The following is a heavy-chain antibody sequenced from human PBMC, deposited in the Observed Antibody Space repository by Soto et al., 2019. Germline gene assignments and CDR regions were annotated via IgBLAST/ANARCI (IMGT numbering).Heavy chain of an antibody. CDR3: ARGLRTSNSGMDV. J-gene: IGHJ6*01. Sequence: QEQLLQSGAEVRKPGSSVKVSCKASGGTFNNYAVSWVRQAPGQGLEWMGGIIPMFETVNYAQRFQGRLTIAADESTSTAYMALTSLTSADTAIYFCARGLRTSNSGMDVWGQGTRVTVSS. CDR1: GGTFNNYA. V-gene: IGHV1-69*01. D-gene: IGHD2-15*01. CDR2: IIPMFETV.